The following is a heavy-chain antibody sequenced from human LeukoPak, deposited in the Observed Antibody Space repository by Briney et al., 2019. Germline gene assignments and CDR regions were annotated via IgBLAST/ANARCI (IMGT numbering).Heavy chain of an antibody. D-gene: IGHD7-27*01. J-gene: IGHJ4*02. Sequence: GGSLRLSCAASGFTFSSYSMNWVRQAPGKGLEWVSYICSRSNTIYYADSVKGRFTVSRDNAKNSLYLQMNSLRADDTALYYCARESITGDRDFVYWGQGTLVTVSS. V-gene: IGHV3-48*01. CDR2: ICSRSNTI. CDR3: ARESITGDRDFVY. CDR1: GFTFSSYS.